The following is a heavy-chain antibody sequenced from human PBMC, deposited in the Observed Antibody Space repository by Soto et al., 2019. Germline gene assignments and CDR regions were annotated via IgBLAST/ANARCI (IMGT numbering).Heavy chain of an antibody. V-gene: IGHV4-31*03. CDR3: ARSGYSYGPNPLLC. D-gene: IGHD5-18*01. CDR2: IYYSGST. Sequence: QVQLQESGPGLVKPSQTLSLTCTVSGGSISSGGYYWSWIRQHPGKGLEWIGYIYYSGSTYYNPSPERRVTISVDTSKNQFSLKLSSVSAADTAVYYCARSGYSYGPNPLLCWGQGTLVTVSS. CDR1: GGSISSGGYY. J-gene: IGHJ4*02.